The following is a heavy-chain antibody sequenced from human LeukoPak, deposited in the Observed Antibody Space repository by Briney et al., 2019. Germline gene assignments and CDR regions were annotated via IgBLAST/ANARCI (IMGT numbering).Heavy chain of an antibody. J-gene: IGHJ3*02. CDR3: ARDHGWGAFDI. D-gene: IGHD3-16*01. CDR2: IYSGGST. V-gene: IGHV3-66*01. Sequence: PGGSLRLSCAASGFTFSSYWMSWVRQAPGKGLEWVSVIYSGGSTYYADSVKGRFTISRDNSKNTLYLQMNSLRAEDTAVYYCARDHGWGAFDIWGQGTMVTVSS. CDR1: GFTFSSYW.